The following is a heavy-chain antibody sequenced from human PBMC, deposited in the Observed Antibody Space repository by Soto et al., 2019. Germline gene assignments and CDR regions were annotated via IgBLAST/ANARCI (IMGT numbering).Heavy chain of an antibody. V-gene: IGHV4-30-4*01. J-gene: IGHJ4*02. D-gene: IGHD3-10*01. CDR2: IYYSGST. Sequence: QVQLQESGPGLVKPSQTLSLTCTVSGGSISSCDYYWSWIRQPPGKGLEWIGYIYYSGSTYYTPSLKSRVTISVDTSKNQFSLKLSSVTAEDTAVYYCARVGGFGATTIDYWGQGTLVTVSS. CDR1: GGSISSCDYY. CDR3: ARVGGFGATTIDY.